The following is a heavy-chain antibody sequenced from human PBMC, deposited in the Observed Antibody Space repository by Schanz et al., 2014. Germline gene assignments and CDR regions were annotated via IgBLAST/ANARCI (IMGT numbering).Heavy chain of an antibody. Sequence: EVQLVESGGGLIQPGGSLRLSCAVSGFTVNTNYMSWVRQAPGKGLEWISSMYINSGSTQYADSVKGRFIISIDSSKNTPYLQMNSLRAEDTAVYYCARDRCDWNNAFDIWGQGTMVTVSS. CDR1: GFTVNTNY. J-gene: IGHJ3*02. V-gene: IGHV3-53*01. CDR2: MYINSGST. CDR3: ARDRCDWNNAFDI. D-gene: IGHD1-1*01.